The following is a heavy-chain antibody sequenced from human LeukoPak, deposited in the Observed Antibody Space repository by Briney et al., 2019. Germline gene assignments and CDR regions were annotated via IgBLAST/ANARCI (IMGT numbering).Heavy chain of an antibody. D-gene: IGHD1-7*01. J-gene: IGHJ4*02. V-gene: IGHV5-51*01. Sequence: GESLKISCKGSGYSFTNHWIGWVRQMPGKGLEWMGIIYPGDSDTRYSPSLQGQVTISADKSISTAYLQWSSLKASDTAMYYCARQRGTSTRSPFDFWGQGTLVTVSS. CDR3: ARQRGTSTRSPFDF. CDR1: GYSFTNHW. CDR2: IYPGDSDT.